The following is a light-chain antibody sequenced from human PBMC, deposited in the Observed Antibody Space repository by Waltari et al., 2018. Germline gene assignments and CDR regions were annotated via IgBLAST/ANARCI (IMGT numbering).Light chain of an antibody. CDR2: KAS. Sequence: DIQMIQSPSSLSASVGDRVTITCRASQSISIWLAWYQQKPGKAPKLLIYKASSLEGGVPSRFSGSGSGTEFTLTISSLQPDDFATYSCLQYNSFSWTFGQGTKVEIK. CDR1: QSISIW. CDR3: LQYNSFSWT. J-gene: IGKJ1*01. V-gene: IGKV1-5*03.